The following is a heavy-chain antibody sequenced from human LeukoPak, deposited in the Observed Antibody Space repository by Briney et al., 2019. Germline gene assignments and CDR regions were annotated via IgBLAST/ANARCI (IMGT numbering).Heavy chain of an antibody. Sequence: GGSLRLSCAASGVTFTSSWMHWGRQAPGKGLVWVSRINSDGDSTNYADSVKGRFTISRDNAKNTLYLQMNSLRAEDTAVYYCARAAVIAGGSAYWGQGTLVTVSS. J-gene: IGHJ4*02. CDR2: INSDGDST. CDR3: ARAAVIAGGSAY. D-gene: IGHD6-13*01. CDR1: GVTFTSSW. V-gene: IGHV3-74*01.